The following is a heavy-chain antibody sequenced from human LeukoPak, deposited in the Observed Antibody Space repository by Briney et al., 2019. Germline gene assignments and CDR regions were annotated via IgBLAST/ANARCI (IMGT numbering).Heavy chain of an antibody. V-gene: IGHV4-59*01. CDR3: ARDVFYYFDH. CDR2: IYHSGST. CDR1: GGSISSYY. Sequence: SETLSLTCTVSGGSISSYYWGWIRQPPGKGLEWMGYIYHSGSTNYNPSLKSRVTISVDTSKNQFSLKLSSVTAADTAVYYCARDVFYYFDHWGQGTLVTVSS. J-gene: IGHJ4*02.